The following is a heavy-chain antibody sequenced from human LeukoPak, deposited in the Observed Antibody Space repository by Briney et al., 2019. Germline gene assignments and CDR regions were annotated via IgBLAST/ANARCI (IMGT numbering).Heavy chain of an antibody. CDR2: INSDGSSI. V-gene: IGHV3-74*01. J-gene: IGHJ6*03. CDR3: AREVICSNGAYSSCMDV. Sequence: PGGSLRLSCAASGFTISSNWMHWVRQAPGKGLMWVSRINSDGSSISYADSVKGRFTISRDNAKNTLYLQMRSLRAEDTAVYYCAREVICSNGAYSSCMDVWGKGTTVTVSS. D-gene: IGHD5-18*01. CDR1: GFTISSNW.